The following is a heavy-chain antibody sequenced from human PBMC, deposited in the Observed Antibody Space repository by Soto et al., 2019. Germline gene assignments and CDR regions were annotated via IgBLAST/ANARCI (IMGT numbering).Heavy chain of an antibody. J-gene: IGHJ4*02. Sequence: TSETLSLTCTVSGGSISSYYWSWIRQFPGKGLEWIGYIHYTGSTKYNPSLKSRVTISVDTSKNQISLRLSSVTVADTAVYYCARDRYSYGRWGQGVLVTVSS. D-gene: IGHD5-18*01. V-gene: IGHV4-59*12. CDR3: ARDRYSYGR. CDR2: IHYTGST. CDR1: GGSISSYY.